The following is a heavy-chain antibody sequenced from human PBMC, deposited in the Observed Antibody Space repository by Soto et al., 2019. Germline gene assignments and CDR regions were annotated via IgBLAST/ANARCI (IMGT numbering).Heavy chain of an antibody. Sequence: QVQLVESGGGLVKPGGSLRLSCAASGFTFSDYYMSWIRQAPGKGLEYISYISSGGSFIYYADSVKGRFTISRDTAKTSLYLQMNSLRAEDTALYYCARARYYEGSVPGYGMDVWGQGTTVTVSS. CDR1: GFTFSDYY. CDR2: ISSGGSFI. CDR3: ARARYYEGSVPGYGMDV. V-gene: IGHV3-11*01. D-gene: IGHD3-16*01. J-gene: IGHJ6*02.